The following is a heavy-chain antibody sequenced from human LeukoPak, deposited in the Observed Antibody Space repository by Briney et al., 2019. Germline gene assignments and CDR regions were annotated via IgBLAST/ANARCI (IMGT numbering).Heavy chain of an antibody. D-gene: IGHD6-13*01. CDR2: IASRADGGST. V-gene: IGHV3-15*07. J-gene: IGHJ4*02. CDR1: GFAFSNGW. CDR3: TTLAAGKSDY. Sequence: GGSLRLSCAASGFAFSNGWMNWVRQAPGKGLEWVGRIASRADGGSTHYAAPVKDRFIISRDDSKNTLYPQINSLKTEDTAVYYCTTLAAGKSDYWGQGTLVTVSS.